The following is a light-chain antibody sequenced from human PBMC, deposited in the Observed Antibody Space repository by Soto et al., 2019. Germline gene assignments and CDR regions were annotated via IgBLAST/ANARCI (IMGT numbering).Light chain of an antibody. CDR3: SAYTSSLTLYV. Sequence: QSALTQPPSASGTPGQRVTISCSGGSSNIGSNTVNWYQQHSGKAPKLMIYEVSNRPSGVSNRFSGSKSGNTASLTISGLQAEDEADYYCSAYTSSLTLYVFGSGTKV. CDR1: SSNIGSNT. CDR2: EVS. J-gene: IGLJ1*01. V-gene: IGLV2-14*01.